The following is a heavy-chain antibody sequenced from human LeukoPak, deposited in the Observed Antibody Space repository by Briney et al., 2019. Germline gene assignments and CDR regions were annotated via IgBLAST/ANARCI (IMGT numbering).Heavy chain of an antibody. V-gene: IGHV3-72*01. J-gene: IGHJ4*02. CDR2: TKSKPNSYTT. D-gene: IGHD1-26*01. CDR3: AREVAASFDY. CDR1: GFTLSDHY. Sequence: GGSLRLSCAASGFTLSDHYMDWVRQAPGQGLEWVGRTKSKPNSYTTIYAASVRGRFTISRDDTRNSLSLQMSGLKTDDTAVYYCAREVAASFDYWGQGILVTVSS.